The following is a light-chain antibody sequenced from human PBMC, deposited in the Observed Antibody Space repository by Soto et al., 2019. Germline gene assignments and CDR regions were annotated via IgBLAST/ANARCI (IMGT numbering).Light chain of an antibody. CDR1: SSNSGAGYD. Sequence: QSVLTQPPSVSGAPGQRVTISCTGGSSNSGAGYDVHWYQQLPGTAPKLLIYGNSNRPSGVPDRFSGSKSGTSASLAITGLQAADAAGYYCQSYDNSLSGYVLVGGGTKVTVL. CDR2: GNS. J-gene: IGLJ2*01. V-gene: IGLV1-40*01. CDR3: QSYDNSLSGYVL.